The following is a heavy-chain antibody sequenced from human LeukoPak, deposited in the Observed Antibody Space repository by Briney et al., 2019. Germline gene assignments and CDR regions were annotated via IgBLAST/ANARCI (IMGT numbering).Heavy chain of an antibody. Sequence: PAASVKVSCKASGYTFTGYYMHWVRQAPGQGLEWMGWINPNSGGTNYAQKFQGRVTMTRDTSISTAYMELSRLRSDDTAVYYCARVYYYDSSGYYFDYWGQGTLVTVSS. J-gene: IGHJ4*02. V-gene: IGHV1-2*02. CDR3: ARVYYYDSSGYYFDY. D-gene: IGHD3-22*01. CDR2: INPNSGGT. CDR1: GYTFTGYY.